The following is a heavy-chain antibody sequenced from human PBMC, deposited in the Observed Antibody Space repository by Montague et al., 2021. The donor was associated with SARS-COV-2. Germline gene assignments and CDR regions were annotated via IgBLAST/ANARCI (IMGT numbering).Heavy chain of an antibody. J-gene: IGHJ2*01. Sequence: SLRLSCAASGFTFSSYAMSWVRQAPGKGLEWVSAISGSGGSTYYADSVQGRFTISRDNSKNTLYLQMNSLRAGDTAVYYCAKLAEHTIFGVAISYWYFDLWGRGTLVTVSS. CDR3: AKLAEHTIFGVAISYWYFDL. CDR1: GFTFSSYA. D-gene: IGHD3-3*01. CDR2: ISGSGGST. V-gene: IGHV3-23*01.